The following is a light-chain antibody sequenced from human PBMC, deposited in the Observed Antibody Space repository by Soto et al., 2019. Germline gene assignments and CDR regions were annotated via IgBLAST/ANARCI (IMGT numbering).Light chain of an antibody. CDR1: QSIGTF. CDR2: TSF. CDR3: QQYNILST. Sequence: IKMTQSPSSLSASVGDRVSITCRASQSIGTFLNWYQQKPGEAPNLLIHTSFTLYSGVPSRFSGTGSGTEFTLTISSLHPDDFATYYCQQYNILSTFGQGTKVDIK. V-gene: IGKV1-39*01. J-gene: IGKJ1*01.